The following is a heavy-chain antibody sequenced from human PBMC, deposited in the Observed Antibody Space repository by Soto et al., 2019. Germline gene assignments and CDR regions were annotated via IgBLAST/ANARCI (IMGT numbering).Heavy chain of an antibody. CDR3: AGYGGSSSSGGTRYFNL. Sequence: QVQLQQWGAGLLKPSETLSLTCAVVGGSFSGYYWTWIRQPPGKGLEWIGEISHSGDTKYNPSLNSRVTISMDTYKNQFSLILSSVTAADTAFYYCAGYGGSSSSGGTRYFNLWGRGTLVTVSS. CDR2: ISHSGDT. CDR1: GGSFSGYY. J-gene: IGHJ2*01. D-gene: IGHD6-6*01. V-gene: IGHV4-34*01.